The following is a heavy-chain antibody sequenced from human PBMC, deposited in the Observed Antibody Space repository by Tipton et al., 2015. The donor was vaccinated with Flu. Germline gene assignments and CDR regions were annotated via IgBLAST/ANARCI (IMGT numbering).Heavy chain of an antibody. J-gene: IGHJ4*02. D-gene: IGHD3-10*02. CDR2: VYHSGTT. Sequence: GLVKPSETLSLTCTVSGYSISSRYYWGWIRQPPGKGLEWIGCVYHSGTTYYNPSLKSRLTLSVDTSKNQFSLKLNSVTAADTAVYYCARHTGDSVRGVVDYWGQGTLVTVSS. V-gene: IGHV4-38-2*02. CDR1: GYSISSRYY. CDR3: ARHTGDSVRGVVDY.